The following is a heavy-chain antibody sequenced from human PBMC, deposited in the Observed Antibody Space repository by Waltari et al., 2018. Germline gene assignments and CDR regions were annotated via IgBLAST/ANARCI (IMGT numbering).Heavy chain of an antibody. CDR3: ARSLGVRGVIVHYYYGMDV. CDR2: IYTSGST. V-gene: IGHV4-61*02. J-gene: IGHJ6*02. D-gene: IGHD3-10*01. CDR1: GGSISSGSYY. Sequence: QVQLQESGPGLVKPSQTLSLTCTVSGGSISSGSYYWSWIRQPAGKGLEWIGRIYTSGSTNSNPSLKSRVTISVDTSKNQFSLKLSSVTAADTAVYYCARSLGVRGVIVHYYYGMDVWGQGTTVTVSS.